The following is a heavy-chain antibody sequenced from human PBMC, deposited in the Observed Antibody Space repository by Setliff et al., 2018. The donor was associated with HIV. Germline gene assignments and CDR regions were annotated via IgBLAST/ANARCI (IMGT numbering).Heavy chain of an antibody. D-gene: IGHD3-3*01. Sequence: PSETLSLTCTVSGVSISDYYWSWIRQPPGKGLEWIGYIYFSGSTNYNPSLKSRVTMSLDTSKSQFSLKLNSVTAADTAVYYCARDRVHNPSYNFWSGPTNYYYYMDVWGKGTTVTVSS. CDR3: ARDRVHNPSYNFWSGPTNYYYYMDV. CDR2: IYFSGST. CDR1: GVSISDYY. J-gene: IGHJ6*03. V-gene: IGHV4-59*13.